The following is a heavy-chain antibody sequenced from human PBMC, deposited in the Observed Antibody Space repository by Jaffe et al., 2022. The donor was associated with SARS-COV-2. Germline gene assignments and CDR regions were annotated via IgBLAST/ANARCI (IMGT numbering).Heavy chain of an antibody. J-gene: IGHJ6*02. CDR1: GFTFSSYA. D-gene: IGHD3-22*01. Sequence: QVQLVESGGGVVQPGRSLRLSCAASGFTFSSYAMHWVRQAPGKGLEWVAVISYDGSNKYYADSVKGRFTISRDNSKNTLYLQMNSLRAEDTAVYYCARVHPRITMIIYYYGMDVWGQGTTVTVSS. CDR2: ISYDGSNK. V-gene: IGHV3-30-3*01. CDR3: ARVHPRITMIIYYYGMDV.